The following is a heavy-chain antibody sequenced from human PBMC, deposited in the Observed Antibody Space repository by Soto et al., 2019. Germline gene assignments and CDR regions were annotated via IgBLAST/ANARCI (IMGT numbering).Heavy chain of an antibody. CDR1: GFTFRTYT. J-gene: IGHJ6*01. CDR2: IRGFSPYT. V-gene: IGHV3-21*01. CDR3: ARDRGYDAHDYYDQDMDV. D-gene: IGHD3-3*01. Sequence: PGGSLRLSCISSGFTFRTYTMNWVRQAPGKGLEWVSGIRGFSPYTFYAESVKGRFTISRDNAKNSLYLQMDSLRGEDTAVYYCARDRGYDAHDYYDQDMDVWGQGTTVTVSS.